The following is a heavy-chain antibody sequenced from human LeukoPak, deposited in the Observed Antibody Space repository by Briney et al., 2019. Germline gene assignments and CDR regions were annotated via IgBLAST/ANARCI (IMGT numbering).Heavy chain of an antibody. Sequence: ASVKVSCKASGYTFTSYDINWVRQATGQGLEWMGWMNPNSGNTGYAQKFQGRVTMTRNTSISTAYMELSSLRSEDTAVYYCAGGFSRSGWYDGGYWGQGTLVTVSS. CDR2: MNPNSGNT. J-gene: IGHJ4*02. D-gene: IGHD6-19*01. CDR1: GYTFTSYD. CDR3: AGGFSRSGWYDGGY. V-gene: IGHV1-8*01.